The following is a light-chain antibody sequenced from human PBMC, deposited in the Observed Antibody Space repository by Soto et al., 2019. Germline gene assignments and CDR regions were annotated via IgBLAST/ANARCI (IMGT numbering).Light chain of an antibody. J-gene: IGLJ2*01. CDR2: LNSDGSH. Sequence: QSVLTQSPSAYASLGASVKLTCTLSSGHSSYAIAWHQQQPEKGPRYLMKLNSDGSHSKGDGIPDRFSGSSSGAERCLTISSLQSEDEADYYCQPWGTGIQVFGGGTKLTVL. CDR3: QPWGTGIQV. V-gene: IGLV4-69*01. CDR1: SGHSSYA.